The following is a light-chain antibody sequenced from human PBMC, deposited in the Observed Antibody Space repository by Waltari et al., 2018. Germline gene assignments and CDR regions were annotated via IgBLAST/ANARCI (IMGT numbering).Light chain of an antibody. CDR2: KAS. V-gene: IGKV1-5*03. J-gene: IGKJ1*01. CDR3: QQYEAFPVT. CDR1: QSVNRW. Sequence: DIQMTQSPSTLSASVGDRVTITCRASQSVNRWLAWYQQKTGKAPKHLISKASALQDGVAPRFSGGGSGTEFTLTISNLQPDDSSTDYCQQYEAFPVTFGHGAKVGIK.